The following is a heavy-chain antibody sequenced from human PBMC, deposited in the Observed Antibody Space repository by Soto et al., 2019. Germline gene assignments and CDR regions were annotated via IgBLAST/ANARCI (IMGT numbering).Heavy chain of an antibody. CDR2: VTGNGGAT. Sequence: GSLRLSCAASGFTFSSYGMSWVRQAPGKGLEWVSLVTGNGGATYYGDSVKGRFTISRDNSKNTLFLQMSSLRAEDTAVYYCAKSDPVPAPTTSWGQGTLVTVSS. CDR3: AKSDPVPAPTTS. V-gene: IGHV3-23*01. J-gene: IGHJ4*02. D-gene: IGHD2-2*01. CDR1: GFTFSSYG.